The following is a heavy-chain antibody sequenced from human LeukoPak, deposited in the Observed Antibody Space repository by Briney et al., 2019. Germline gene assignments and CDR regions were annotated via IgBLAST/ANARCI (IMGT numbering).Heavy chain of an antibody. CDR1: GYTFTNYD. Sequence: ASVKVSCKASGYTFTNYDVNWVRQATGQGLEWMGWMNPNSGYTGHAQKFQGRVTMTRNTSISTAYMELSRLRSDDTAVYYCARDYCGGDCFPDYWGQGTLVTVSS. V-gene: IGHV1-8*01. CDR3: ARDYCGGDCFPDY. CDR2: MNPNSGYT. J-gene: IGHJ4*02. D-gene: IGHD2-21*02.